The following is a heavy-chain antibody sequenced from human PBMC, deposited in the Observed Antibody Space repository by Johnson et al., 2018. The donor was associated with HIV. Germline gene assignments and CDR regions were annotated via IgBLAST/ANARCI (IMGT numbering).Heavy chain of an antibody. CDR1: GFTFSNYG. CDR3: VKEGTTVTTFLVYHI. J-gene: IGHJ3*02. Sequence: QVQLVESGGGLVKPGRSLRLSCAASGFTFSNYGMHWVRQAPGKGLEWVAFIRYDGSNKFYAESVKGRFTISRDNSRNTLDLQMNNLRPADTAVYYCVKEGTTVTTFLVYHIWGQGTRVTVSS. V-gene: IGHV3-30*02. D-gene: IGHD4-11*01. CDR2: IRYDGSNK.